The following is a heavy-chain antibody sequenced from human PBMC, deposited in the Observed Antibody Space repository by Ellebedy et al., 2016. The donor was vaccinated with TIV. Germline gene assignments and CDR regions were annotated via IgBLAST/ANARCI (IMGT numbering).Heavy chain of an antibody. D-gene: IGHD3-10*01. Sequence: PSETLSLTCTVSGASVTSHYWSWIRQSAEKGLEWTGRLHDSGGTNYTPSLRGRVAISVDASKNQFSLSLFSVTAADTAIYYCARGYGTGNAHTWFDPWGQGTLVAVSS. J-gene: IGHJ5*02. V-gene: IGHV4-4*07. CDR2: LHDSGGT. CDR3: ARGYGTGNAHTWFDP. CDR1: GASVTSHY.